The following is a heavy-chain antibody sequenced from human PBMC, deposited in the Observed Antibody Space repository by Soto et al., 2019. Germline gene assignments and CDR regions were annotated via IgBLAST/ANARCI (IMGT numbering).Heavy chain of an antibody. CDR3: ARRIAAAGPYYYYYGMDV. CDR2: IIPIFGTA. Sequence: SVKVSCKASGCTFSSYAISWVRQAPGQGLEWMGGIIPIFGTANYAQKFQGRVTITADKSTSTAYMELSSLRSEDTAVYYCARRIAAAGPYYYYYGMDVWGQGTTDNVSS. J-gene: IGHJ6*02. V-gene: IGHV1-69*06. D-gene: IGHD6-13*01. CDR1: GCTFSSYA.